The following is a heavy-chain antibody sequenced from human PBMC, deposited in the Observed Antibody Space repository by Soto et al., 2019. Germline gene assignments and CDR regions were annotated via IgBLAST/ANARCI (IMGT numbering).Heavy chain of an antibody. V-gene: IGHV1-3*01. J-gene: IGHJ4*02. CDR2: INAGNGNT. D-gene: IGHD3-22*01. Sequence: QVQLVQSGAEVKKPGASVKVSCKASGYTFTSYAMHWVRQAPGQRLEWMGWINAGNGNTKYSQKFQGRVTITRDTSASTAYMERSNLTSEDTAVYYCARGDYYDIHDYWGQGTLVTVSS. CDR1: GYTFTSYA. CDR3: ARGDYYDIHDY.